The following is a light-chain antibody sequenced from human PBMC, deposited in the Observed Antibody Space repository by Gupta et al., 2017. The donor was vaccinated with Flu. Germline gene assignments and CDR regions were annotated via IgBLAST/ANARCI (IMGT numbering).Light chain of an antibody. V-gene: IGKV3-11*01. CDR3: QQRSNWPQIT. CDR2: DAS. CDR1: QSVSSY. Sequence: EIVLTQSPATLSLSPGERATLSCRASQSVSSYLAWYQQKPGQAPRLLIYDASNRDTGIPARFSGSGYGKDLTLTISSREQEDFAVYYCQQRSNWPQITFGQGTRVDIK. J-gene: IGKJ5*01.